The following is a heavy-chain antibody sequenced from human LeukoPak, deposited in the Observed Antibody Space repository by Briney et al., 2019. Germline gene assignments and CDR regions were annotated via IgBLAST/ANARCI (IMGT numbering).Heavy chain of an antibody. Sequence: PGGSLRLSCAASGFTFNTYVMSWVRQAPGKGLEWVSAINGGGSNTYYADSVKGRFTISRDNSKNTLYLQMNSLRAEDTAVYYCAREPADIVVVPPFSMVPSYFDYWGQGTLVTVSS. CDR1: GFTFNTYV. CDR2: INGGGSNT. D-gene: IGHD2-2*01. V-gene: IGHV3-23*01. J-gene: IGHJ4*02. CDR3: AREPADIVVVPPFSMVPSYFDY.